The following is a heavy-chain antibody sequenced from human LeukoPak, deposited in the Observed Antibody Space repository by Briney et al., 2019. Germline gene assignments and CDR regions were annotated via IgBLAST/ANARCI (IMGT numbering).Heavy chain of an antibody. Sequence: PSETLSLTCTVSGGSISSGSYYWSWIRQPAGKGLEWIGRIYTSGSTNYNSSLKSRVTISIDASKIEFSLSLSSVSAADTAVYYCARDVAAAGFRLDPWGRGNLVTVSS. V-gene: IGHV4-61*02. CDR1: GGSISSGSYY. CDR3: ARDVAAAGFRLDP. D-gene: IGHD6-13*01. CDR2: IYTSGST. J-gene: IGHJ5*02.